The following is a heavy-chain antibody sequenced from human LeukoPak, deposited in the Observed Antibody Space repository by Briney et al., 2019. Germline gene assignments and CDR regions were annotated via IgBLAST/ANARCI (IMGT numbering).Heavy chain of an antibody. CDR3: ARGGYYGSGNDFRFDP. V-gene: IGHV4-59*01. Sequence: PSETLSLTCTVSGGSISSYYWSWIRQSPGKGLGCIGYIHYTGSTNYNPSLKRRVTISVETSKNQFSLKLKSVTAADTAVYYCARGGYYGSGNDFRFDPWGQGTLVTVSS. D-gene: IGHD3-10*01. J-gene: IGHJ5*02. CDR1: GGSISSYY. CDR2: IHYTGST.